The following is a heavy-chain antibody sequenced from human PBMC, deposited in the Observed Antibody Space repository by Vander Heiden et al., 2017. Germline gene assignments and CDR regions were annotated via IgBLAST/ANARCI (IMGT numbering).Heavy chain of an antibody. J-gene: IGHJ6*02. D-gene: IGHD6-19*01. V-gene: IGHV5-10-1*03. Sequence: DVQLVQSGAEVKKPGESLRISCKGSGYSFTTYWINWVRQMPGKGLEGMGRIDPSDPYTNYSPSFHGHVTISVDRSINTAYLQWSSLKASETAMYYCARRGMGAGTENYYYGMDVWGQGTTVTLSS. CDR1: GYSFTTYW. CDR2: IDPSDPYT. CDR3: ARRGMGAGTENYYYGMDV.